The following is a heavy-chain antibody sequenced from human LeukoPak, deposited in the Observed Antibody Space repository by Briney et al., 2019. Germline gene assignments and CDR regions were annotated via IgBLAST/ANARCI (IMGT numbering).Heavy chain of an antibody. CDR3: ASGLYSSGWYYFDY. CDR1: GGSISSYY. J-gene: IGHJ4*02. Sequence: PSETLSLTCTVSGGSISSYYWSWIRQPPGKGLEWIGYIYYSGSTNYNPSPKSRVTISVDTSKNQFSLKLSSVTAADTAVYYCASGLYSSGWYYFDYWGQGTLVTVSS. D-gene: IGHD6-19*01. V-gene: IGHV4-59*08. CDR2: IYYSGST.